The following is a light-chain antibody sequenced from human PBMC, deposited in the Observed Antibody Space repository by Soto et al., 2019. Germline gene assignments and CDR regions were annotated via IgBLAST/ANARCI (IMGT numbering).Light chain of an antibody. Sequence: EIVMTQSPATLSVSPGERATLSCRASQSVSSNLAWYQQKPGQAPRLLIYGASTRATGIPARFSGSGSGTEFPLTISSLHAEDVAVYYCQQYNTGLTFGGGTKVEIK. V-gene: IGKV3-15*01. CDR2: GAS. CDR3: QQYNTGLT. J-gene: IGKJ4*01. CDR1: QSVSSN.